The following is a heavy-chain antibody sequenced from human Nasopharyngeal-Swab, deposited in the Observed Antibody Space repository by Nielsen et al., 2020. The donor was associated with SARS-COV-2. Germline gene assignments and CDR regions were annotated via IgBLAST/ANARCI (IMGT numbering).Heavy chain of an antibody. Sequence: GESLKISCAASGFTFSSYWMHWVRQAPGKGLVWVSRINSDGSSTSSADSVKGRFTISRDNAKNTLYLQMNSLGAEDTAVYYCAIIAAAGTHYWGQGTLVTVSS. V-gene: IGHV3-74*01. CDR2: INSDGSST. CDR3: AIIAAAGTHY. CDR1: GFTFSSYW. D-gene: IGHD6-13*01. J-gene: IGHJ4*02.